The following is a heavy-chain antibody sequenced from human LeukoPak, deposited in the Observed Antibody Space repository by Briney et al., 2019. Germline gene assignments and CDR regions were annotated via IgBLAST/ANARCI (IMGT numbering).Heavy chain of an antibody. CDR3: AKLLPN. CDR2: ISSDGRTT. V-gene: IGHV3-30*18. Sequence: GSLRLSCAASGFTFSSYGIHWVRQAPGKGLEWVAVISSDGRTTYYADSVKGRFTISRDNSKNTLYLQMNSLRAEDTAIYYCAKLLPNWGQGTLVTVSS. CDR1: GFTFSSYG. J-gene: IGHJ4*02.